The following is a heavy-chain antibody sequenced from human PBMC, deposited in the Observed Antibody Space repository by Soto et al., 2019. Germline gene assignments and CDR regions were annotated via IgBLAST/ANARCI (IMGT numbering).Heavy chain of an antibody. Sequence: QVQLVQSGAEVKKPGASVKVSCKASGYTFTGYYMHWVRQAPGQGLEWMGWINPNSGGTNYAQKFQGWVTMTRDTSISTAYMELSRLRSDDTAVYYCARDSGYDSYYYYGMDVWVQGTTVTVSS. V-gene: IGHV1-2*04. CDR1: GYTFTGYY. D-gene: IGHD5-12*01. CDR3: ARDSGYDSYYYYGMDV. J-gene: IGHJ6*02. CDR2: INPNSGGT.